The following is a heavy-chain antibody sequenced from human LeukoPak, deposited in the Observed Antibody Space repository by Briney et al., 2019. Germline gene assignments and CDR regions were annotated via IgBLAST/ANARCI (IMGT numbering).Heavy chain of an antibody. Sequence: GGSLRLSCAASGFTLSKHWMTWVRQAPGKGLEYVAIIKQDGSEKYYVNSVKGRFTISRDNAKNSLYLQMNSLRVEDTAVYYCGREWAVDFWGQGTLVTVSS. CDR3: GREWAVDF. J-gene: IGHJ4*02. CDR2: IKQDGSEK. CDR1: GFTLSKHW. V-gene: IGHV3-7*01.